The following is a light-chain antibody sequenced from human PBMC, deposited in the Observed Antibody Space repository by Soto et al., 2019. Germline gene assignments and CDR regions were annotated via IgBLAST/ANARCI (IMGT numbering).Light chain of an antibody. CDR2: KAS. V-gene: IGKV1-5*03. Sequence: DIQMTQSPSTLSASVGDRVTITCRASQSISTWLAWYQQKPGKAPKLLIYKASTLQTGVPSRFSGRGSGTEFTLTSSSLQPGDFATYYCHQYTSYQWTFGQGTKLEMK. CDR1: QSISTW. CDR3: HQYTSYQWT. J-gene: IGKJ2*02.